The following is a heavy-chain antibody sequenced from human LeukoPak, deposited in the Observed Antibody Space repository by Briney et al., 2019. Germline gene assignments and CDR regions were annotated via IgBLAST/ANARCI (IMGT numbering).Heavy chain of an antibody. D-gene: IGHD6-19*01. CDR1: GFNFNTYW. V-gene: IGHV3-74*01. CDR3: ARGLAGAYRIMDV. J-gene: IGHJ6*02. CDR2: ISADGTTT. Sequence: GGSLRLSCVASGFNFNTYWIHWVRQGPGKGLVWVSLISADGTTTTYADSVTGRFTVSRDNTKNTLYLQMNSLRAEDAAVYYCARGLAGAYRIMDVWGQGTTVTVS.